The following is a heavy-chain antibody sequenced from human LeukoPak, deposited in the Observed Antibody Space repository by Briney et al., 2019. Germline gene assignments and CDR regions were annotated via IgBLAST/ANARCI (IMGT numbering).Heavy chain of an antibody. CDR2: IKSKAAGGTT. Sequence: GGSLRLSCAASGFTLSNARMRWVRQAPGKGLEWVGRIKSKAAGGTTDYAAPVQGRFTISRDDSENTLYLQMNSLKTEDAAVYYCIVGGSYYTYWGQGTLVTVSS. CDR3: IVGGSYYTY. D-gene: IGHD3-10*01. CDR1: GFTLSNAR. J-gene: IGHJ4*02. V-gene: IGHV3-15*01.